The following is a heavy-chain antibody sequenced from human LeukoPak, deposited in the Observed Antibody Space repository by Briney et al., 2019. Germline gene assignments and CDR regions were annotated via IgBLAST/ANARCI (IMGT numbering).Heavy chain of an antibody. CDR3: VRVDIVATINDY. Sequence: PGGSLRLSCAASGFTVSSNYMSWVRQAPGEGLEWVSFIYSGGSTYYADSVKGRFTISRDNSKNTLYLQMNSLRAEDTAVYYCVRVDIVATINDYWGQGALVTVSS. CDR2: IYSGGST. D-gene: IGHD5-12*01. J-gene: IGHJ4*02. CDR1: GFTVSSNY. V-gene: IGHV3-66*01.